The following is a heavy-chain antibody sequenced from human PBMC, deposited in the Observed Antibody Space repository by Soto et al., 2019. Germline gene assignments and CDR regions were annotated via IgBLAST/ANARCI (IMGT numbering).Heavy chain of an antibody. V-gene: IGHV4-59*08. CDR2: IYYSGST. D-gene: IGHD3-3*01. CDR3: ARLGGYYQSLDT. J-gene: IGHJ5*02. CDR1: GGSIDTYY. Sequence: LETLSLTCTVSGGSIDTYYWSWIRQPPGKGLQWIGYIYYSGSTTYSPSLKSRVTISVDRSKNQFSLKLTSVTAADTAVYYCARLGGYYQSLDTWGQGTLVTVSS.